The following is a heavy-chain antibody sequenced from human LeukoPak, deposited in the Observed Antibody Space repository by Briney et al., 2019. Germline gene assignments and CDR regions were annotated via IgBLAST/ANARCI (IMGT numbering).Heavy chain of an antibody. Sequence: GGSLRLSCAASGFTFSNYGMHWVRQAPGKGLEWVAFIRYDGSDKYYADSVKGRFTISRDNSKNTLYLQMNSLRAEDTAVYYCARDRLELLPTYYYYMDVWGKGTTATVSS. CDR1: GFTFSNYG. J-gene: IGHJ6*03. V-gene: IGHV3-30*02. CDR2: IRYDGSDK. CDR3: ARDRLELLPTYYYYMDV. D-gene: IGHD1-7*01.